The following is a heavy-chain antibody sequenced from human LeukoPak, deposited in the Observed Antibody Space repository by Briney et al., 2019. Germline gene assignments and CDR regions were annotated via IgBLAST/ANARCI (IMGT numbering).Heavy chain of an antibody. V-gene: IGHV4-4*07. D-gene: IGHD6-13*01. Sequence: NSSETLSLTCTVSGGSISSYYWSWIRQPAGKGLEWIGRIYTSGSTNYNPSLKSRVTMSVDTSKNQFSLKLSSVTAADTAVYYCAREPIAAAGTASRATGEFDYWGQGALVTVSS. CDR3: AREPIAAAGTASRATGEFDY. CDR2: IYTSGST. CDR1: GGSISSYY. J-gene: IGHJ4*02.